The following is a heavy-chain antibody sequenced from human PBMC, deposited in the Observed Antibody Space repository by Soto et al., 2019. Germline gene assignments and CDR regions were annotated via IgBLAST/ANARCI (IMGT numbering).Heavy chain of an antibody. D-gene: IGHD3-9*01. J-gene: IGHJ4*02. Sequence: GGSLRLSCAASGLPFRSYAMGWVRQAPGKGMEWISVISGSGEITLYTDSVKGRFTISRDFSNNTLSLQMNNLRADDTAIYYCGKARYLLVDQPLYFESWGQGTLVTVSS. CDR2: ISGSGEIT. CDR1: GLPFRSYA. CDR3: GKARYLLVDQPLYFES. V-gene: IGHV3-23*01.